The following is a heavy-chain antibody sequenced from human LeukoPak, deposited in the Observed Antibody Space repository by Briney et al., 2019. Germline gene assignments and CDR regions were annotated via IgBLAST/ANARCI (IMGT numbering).Heavy chain of an antibody. Sequence: GGSLRLSCAASGFTFVSYAMTWVRQAPGKGLERVSAINGGGDTTYYADSVKGRFTISRDKSKNTMYLQMNSLRAEDTALYYCAKALDTYGYMRFDFWGQGTLVTVSS. CDR3: AKALDTYGYMRFDF. J-gene: IGHJ4*02. CDR1: GFTFVSYA. CDR2: INGGGDTT. V-gene: IGHV3-23*01. D-gene: IGHD5-18*01.